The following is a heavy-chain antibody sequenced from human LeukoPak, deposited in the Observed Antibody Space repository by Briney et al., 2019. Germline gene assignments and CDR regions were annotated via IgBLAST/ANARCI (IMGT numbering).Heavy chain of an antibody. Sequence: ASVKVSCKASGYTFTGYYMHWVRQAPGQGLEWMGRINPNSGGTNYAQKFQGRVTMTRDTSISTAYMELSRLRSDDTAVYYCARELIVVVVAATAPRHGMDVWGQGTTATVSS. J-gene: IGHJ6*02. CDR2: INPNSGGT. CDR3: ARELIVVVVAATAPRHGMDV. D-gene: IGHD2-15*01. V-gene: IGHV1-2*06. CDR1: GYTFTGYY.